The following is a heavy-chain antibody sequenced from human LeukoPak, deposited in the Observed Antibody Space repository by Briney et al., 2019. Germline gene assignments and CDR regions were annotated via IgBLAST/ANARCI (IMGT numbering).Heavy chain of an antibody. V-gene: IGHV3-30*04. CDR3: ARDTAMGSSGYYYGMDV. Sequence: GRSLRLSCAASGFTFSSNAMHWVRQAPGKGLEWVAVISYDGSNKYYADSVKGRFTISRDNSKNTLYLQMNSLRAEDTAVYYCARDTAMGSSGYYYGMDVWGQGTTVTVSS. D-gene: IGHD5-18*01. CDR1: GFTFSSNA. J-gene: IGHJ6*02. CDR2: ISYDGSNK.